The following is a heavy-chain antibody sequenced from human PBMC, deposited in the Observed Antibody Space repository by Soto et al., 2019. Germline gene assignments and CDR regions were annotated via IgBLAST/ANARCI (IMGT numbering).Heavy chain of an antibody. J-gene: IGHJ5*02. CDR3: ASLYFSGGNCYSGVGRNFDP. CDR2: IYYTGDT. V-gene: IGHV4-39*01. D-gene: IGHD2-15*01. Sequence: WTWVRQSPGRGLEWIATIYYTGDTYYNPSLRSRVTISADNSKNQFSLKMSSVTAADSAVYHCASLYFSGGNCYSGVGRNFDPWGQGTVVTVAS.